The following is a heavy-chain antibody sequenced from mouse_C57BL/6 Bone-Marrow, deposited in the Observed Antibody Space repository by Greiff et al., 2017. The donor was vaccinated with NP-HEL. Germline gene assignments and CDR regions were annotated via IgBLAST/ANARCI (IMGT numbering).Heavy chain of an antibody. CDR1: GYPFTDYE. Sequence: QVQLQQSGAELVRPGASVTLSCKASGYPFTDYEMHWVKQTPVHGLEWIGAIDPETGGTAYNQKFKGKAILTADKSSSTAYMELRSLTSEDSAFYYCTHIYYGNTGYFDYWGQGTTLTVSS. CDR3: THIYYGNTGYFDY. J-gene: IGHJ2*01. D-gene: IGHD2-1*01. CDR2: IDPETGGT. V-gene: IGHV1-15*01.